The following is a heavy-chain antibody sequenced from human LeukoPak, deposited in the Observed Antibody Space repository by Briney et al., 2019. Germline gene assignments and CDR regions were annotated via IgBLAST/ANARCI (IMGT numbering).Heavy chain of an antibody. Sequence: GGSLRLSCAASGFTFSNYAIHWVRQAPGKGLDWVADISYDGANKYYADSAKGRFSISRDNSKNTLYLQMNSLRAEDTAVYYCARGDYADYGYFQHWGQGTLVTVSS. CDR1: GFTFSNYA. CDR2: ISYDGANK. V-gene: IGHV3-30-3*01. CDR3: ARGDYADYGYFQH. J-gene: IGHJ1*01. D-gene: IGHD4-17*01.